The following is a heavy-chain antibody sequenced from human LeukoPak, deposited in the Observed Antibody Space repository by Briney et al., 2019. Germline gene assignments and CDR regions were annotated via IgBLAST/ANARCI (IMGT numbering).Heavy chain of an antibody. CDR2: IYYSGST. V-gene: IGHV4-61*05. CDR1: GGSISSSSYY. D-gene: IGHD3-10*01. Sequence: PSETLSLTCTVSGGSISSSSYYWGWIRQPPGKGLEWIGYIYYSGSTNYNPSLKSRVTISIDTSKNQFSLKLSSVTAADTAVYYCARPMVRGVNDAFDIWGQGTMVTVSS. CDR3: ARPMVRGVNDAFDI. J-gene: IGHJ3*02.